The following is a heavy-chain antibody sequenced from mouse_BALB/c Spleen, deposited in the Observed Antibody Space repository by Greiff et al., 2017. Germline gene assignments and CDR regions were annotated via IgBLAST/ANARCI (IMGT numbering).Heavy chain of an antibody. CDR1: GDSITSGY. Sequence: EVKLQESGPSLVKPSQTLSLTCSVTGDSITSGYWNWIRKFPGNKLEYMGYISYSGSTYYNPSLKSRISITRDTSKNQYYLQLNSVTTEDTATYYCARYSLYGNYVYFDVWGAGTTVTVSS. CDR3: ARYSLYGNYVYFDV. V-gene: IGHV3-8*02. D-gene: IGHD2-1*01. J-gene: IGHJ1*01. CDR2: ISYSGST.